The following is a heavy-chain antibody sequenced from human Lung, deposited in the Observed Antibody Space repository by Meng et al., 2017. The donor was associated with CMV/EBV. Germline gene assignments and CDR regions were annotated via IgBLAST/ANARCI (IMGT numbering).Heavy chain of an antibody. J-gene: IGHJ6*02. CDR3: ARAPGYRSLYGMDV. CDR2: IYYSGST. D-gene: IGHD1-1*01. Sequence: GSXRLXCTVSYGSVSSGSYYWSWIRQPPGKGLEWIGYIYYSGSTNYNPSLKSRVTISIDTSKNQFSLKLSSVTAADTAVYYCARAPGYRSLYGMDVSGQGXTVTFSS. CDR1: YGSVSSGSYY. V-gene: IGHV4-61*01.